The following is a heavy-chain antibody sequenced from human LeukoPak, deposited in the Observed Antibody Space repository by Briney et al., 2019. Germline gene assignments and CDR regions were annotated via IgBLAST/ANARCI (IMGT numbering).Heavy chain of an antibody. CDR3: ARDSYSSLPGTYYYYYYMDV. Sequence: SETLSLTCTVSGGSISSGDYYWSWIRQPPGKGLEWIGYIYYSGSTYYNPSLKSRVTISVDTSKNQFSLKLSSVTAADTAVYYCARDSYSSLPGTYYYYYYMDVWGKGTTVTVSS. CDR1: GGSISSGDYY. D-gene: IGHD6-13*01. V-gene: IGHV4-30-4*01. J-gene: IGHJ6*03. CDR2: IYYSGST.